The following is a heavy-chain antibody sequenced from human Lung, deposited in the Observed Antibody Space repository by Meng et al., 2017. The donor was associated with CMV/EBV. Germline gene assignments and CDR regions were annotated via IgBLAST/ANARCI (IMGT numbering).Heavy chain of an antibody. V-gene: IGHV3-48*03. D-gene: IGHD3-10*01. CDR2: ISLSEATV. CDR1: GFTISNYE. J-gene: IGHJ4*02. Sequence: GESXSLXXAVSGFTISNYEMHWVRQAPGKGLKWVAYISLSEATVHYADSVKGRFTISRDNAKHFLYLQMNSLRAEDTAVYYCARMYSGSSPFDDWGQGTXVTVSS. CDR3: ARMYSGSSPFDD.